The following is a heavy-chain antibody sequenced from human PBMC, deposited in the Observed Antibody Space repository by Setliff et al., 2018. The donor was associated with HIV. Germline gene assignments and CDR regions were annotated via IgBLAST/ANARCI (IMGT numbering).Heavy chain of an antibody. CDR3: ARGRVIGILEWPAFDI. J-gene: IGHJ3*02. D-gene: IGHD3-3*01. Sequence: GGSLRLSCAASGFTFSSYEMHWVRQATGKGLEWVSAIGTADDTYYPDSVKGRFTISRENAKNSLYLQMNSLRAGDTAVYYCARGRVIGILEWPAFDIWGQWTMVTVSS. CDR2: IGTADDT. CDR1: GFTFSSYE. V-gene: IGHV3-13*01.